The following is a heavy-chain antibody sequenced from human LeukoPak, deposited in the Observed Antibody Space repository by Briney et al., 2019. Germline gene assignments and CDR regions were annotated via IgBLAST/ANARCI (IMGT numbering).Heavy chain of an antibody. CDR2: MNPNSGNT. CDR3: ARDRTDIVVVPAAPMGWFDP. V-gene: IGHV1-8*01. D-gene: IGHD2-2*01. J-gene: IGHJ5*02. CDR1: GYTFTSYD. Sequence: ASVKVSCKASGYTFTSYDINWVRQATGQGLEWMGWMNPNSGNTGYAQKFQGRVTMTTDTSTSTAYMELRSLRSDDTAVYYCARDRTDIVVVPAAPMGWFDPWGQGTLVTVSS.